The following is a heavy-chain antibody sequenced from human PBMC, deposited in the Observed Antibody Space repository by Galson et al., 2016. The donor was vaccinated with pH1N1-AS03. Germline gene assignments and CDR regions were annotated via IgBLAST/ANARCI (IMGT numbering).Heavy chain of an antibody. CDR2: IHWDDDK. CDR3: TKTSGYDFDF. D-gene: IGHD5-12*01. V-gene: IGHV2-5*02. Sequence: PALVKPTQTLTLTCTFSGFSLSTSGVAVGWIRQPPGKALECLALIHWDDDKHYSPSLKSRLTITKDTSKNQVVLTMTNMGPADTGTYFCTKTSGYDFDFWGQGAPVTVS. CDR1: GFSLSTSGVA. J-gene: IGHJ4*02.